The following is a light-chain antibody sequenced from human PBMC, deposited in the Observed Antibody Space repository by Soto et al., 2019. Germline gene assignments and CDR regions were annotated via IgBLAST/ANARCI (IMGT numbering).Light chain of an antibody. CDR3: QQLNSYPLT. CDR1: QDISSY. CDR2: GAS. J-gene: IGKJ4*01. Sequence: IPLTQSPSSLSASVGDRVTITCRASQDISSYLAWYQQQPGKAPELLIYGASTLQSGVPSRFSGSGSGTDFTLTINSLQPEDFATYYCQQLNSYPLTFGGGTKVEIK. V-gene: IGKV1-9*01.